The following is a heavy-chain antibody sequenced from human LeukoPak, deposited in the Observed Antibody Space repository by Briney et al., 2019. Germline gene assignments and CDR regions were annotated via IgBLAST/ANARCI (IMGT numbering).Heavy chain of an antibody. J-gene: IGHJ6*02. Sequence: PGGSLRLSCAASGFTVSRSYMSWVRQGPGRGLEWVSVIHSGGSTYYADSVKGHFTISRDNSKNTLYLQMNSLRAEDTAVYYCARHYYYGMDVWGQGTTVTVSS. CDR1: GFTVSRSY. CDR3: ARHYYYGMDV. CDR2: IHSGGST. V-gene: IGHV3-53*01.